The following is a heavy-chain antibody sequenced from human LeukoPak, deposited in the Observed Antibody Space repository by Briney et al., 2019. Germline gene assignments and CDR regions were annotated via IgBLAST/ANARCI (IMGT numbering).Heavy chain of an antibody. J-gene: IGHJ6*02. CDR2: INPSGGST. CDR1: GYTFTSYY. V-gene: IGHV1-46*01. CDR3: ARERSVAGRDYYYYGMDV. D-gene: IGHD6-19*01. Sequence: GASVKVSCKASGYTFTSYYMHWVRQAPGQGLEWMGIINPSGGSTGYAQKFQGRVTMTRDTSTSTVYMELSSLRSEDTAVYYCARERSVAGRDYYYYGMDVWGQGTTVTVSS.